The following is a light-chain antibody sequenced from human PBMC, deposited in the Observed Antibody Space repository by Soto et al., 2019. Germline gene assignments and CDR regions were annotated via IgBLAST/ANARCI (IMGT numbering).Light chain of an antibody. Sequence: DIQMTQSPSTLSASVGDRVTITCRASQSISSWLAWYQQKPGKAPKLLIFDASSLESGVPSRFSGSGSGTEFTLTISSLQPDDFAPYYCQQYNSYWTFGQGNKVDIK. CDR2: DAS. J-gene: IGKJ1*01. CDR3: QQYNSYWT. CDR1: QSISSW. V-gene: IGKV1-5*01.